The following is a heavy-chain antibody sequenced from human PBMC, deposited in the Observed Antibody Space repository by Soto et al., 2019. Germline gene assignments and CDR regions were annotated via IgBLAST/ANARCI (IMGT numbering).Heavy chain of an antibody. D-gene: IGHD6-13*01. J-gene: IGHJ5*02. Sequence: SETLSLTCAVYGGSFSGYYWSWIRQPPGKGLEWIGYIYHSGSTYYNPSLKSRVTISVDRSKNQFSLKLSSVTAADTAVYYCARGSSSWAWFDPWGQGTLVTVSS. CDR1: GGSFSGYY. CDR2: IYHSGST. V-gene: IGHV4-34*01. CDR3: ARGSSSWAWFDP.